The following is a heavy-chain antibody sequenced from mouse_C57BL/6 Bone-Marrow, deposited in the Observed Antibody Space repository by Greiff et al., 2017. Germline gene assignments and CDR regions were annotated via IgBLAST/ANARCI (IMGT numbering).Heavy chain of an antibody. CDR3: ARYGPNPYAMDY. CDR1: GYTFTSYT. Sequence: VKVVESGAELARPGASVKMSCKASGYTFTSYTMHWVKQRPGQGLEWIGYINPSSGYTKYNQKFKDKATLTADKSSSTAYMQLSSLTSEDSAVYYCARYGPNPYAMDYWGQGTSVTVSS. J-gene: IGHJ4*01. D-gene: IGHD1-1*02. V-gene: IGHV1-4*01. CDR2: INPSSGYT.